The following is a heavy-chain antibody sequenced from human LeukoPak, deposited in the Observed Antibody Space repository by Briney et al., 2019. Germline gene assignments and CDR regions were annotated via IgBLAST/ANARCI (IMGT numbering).Heavy chain of an antibody. CDR2: IIPIFGTA. V-gene: IGHV1-69*13. J-gene: IGHJ6*02. CDR3: ARKIVHHYYYGMDV. Sequence: SVRVSCKASGGTFSSYAISWVRQAPGQGLEWMGGIIPIFGTANYAQKFQGRVTITADESTSTAYMELSSLRSEDTAVYYCARKIVHHYYYGMDVWGQGTTVTVSS. D-gene: IGHD2/OR15-2a*01. CDR1: GGTFSSYA.